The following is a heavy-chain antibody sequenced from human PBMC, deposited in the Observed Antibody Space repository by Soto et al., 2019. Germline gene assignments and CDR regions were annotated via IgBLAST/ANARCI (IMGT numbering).Heavy chain of an antibody. CDR1: GYTFTNYD. CDR2: MTPISGDT. D-gene: IGHD3-10*01. Sequence: QVQLVQSGAEVKKPGASMKVSCKASGYTFTNYDINWVRQATGQGLEWVGWMTPISGDTGYAQNFQGRVTMTRDTPRSTAYLELSSLTAEDTAVYYCARNLYNTGSFDHWGQGTLVTVSS. J-gene: IGHJ4*02. V-gene: IGHV1-8*02. CDR3: ARNLYNTGSFDH.